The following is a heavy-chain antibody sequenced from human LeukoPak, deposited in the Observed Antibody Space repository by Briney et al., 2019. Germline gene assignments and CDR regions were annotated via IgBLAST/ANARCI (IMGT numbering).Heavy chain of an antibody. D-gene: IGHD2-15*01. V-gene: IGHV3-23*01. CDR1: GFTFSSSA. J-gene: IGHJ4*02. CDR3: ARAPSYCSGGNCYLAGHFDY. CDR2: ISNNGGYT. Sequence: QAGGSLRLSCAASGFTFSSSAMSWVRQAPGKGLEWVSAISNNGGYTYYADSVKGRFTISRDNSKNTLYLQMNSLRAEDTAMYYCARAPSYCSGGNCYLAGHFDYWGQGTLVTVST.